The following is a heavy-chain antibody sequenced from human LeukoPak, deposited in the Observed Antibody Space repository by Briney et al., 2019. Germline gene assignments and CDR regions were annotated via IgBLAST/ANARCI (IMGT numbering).Heavy chain of an antibody. V-gene: IGHV4-38-2*02. D-gene: IGHD3-22*01. CDR1: GDSISSGNF. CDR3: ARHGTPYYYDSSGYYSFDP. CDR2: IDHRGNT. J-gene: IGHJ5*02. Sequence: PSETLSLTCIVSGDSISSGNFWGWIRQPPGKGLDYIGNIDHRGNTYYNPSLKSRLTISVDTSRNQFSLKLSSVTAADTAVYYCARHGTPYYYDSSGYYSFDPWGQGTLVTVSS.